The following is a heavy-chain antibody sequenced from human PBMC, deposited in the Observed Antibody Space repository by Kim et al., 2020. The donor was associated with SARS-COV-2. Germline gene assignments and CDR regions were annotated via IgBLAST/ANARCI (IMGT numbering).Heavy chain of an antibody. V-gene: IGHV4-31*03. D-gene: IGHD3-22*01. CDR2: IYYSGST. Sequence: SETLSLTCTVSGGSISSGGYYWSWIRQHPGKGLEWIGYIYYSGSTYYNPSLKSRVTISVDTSKNQFSLKLSSVTAADTAVYYCARDSSYDSSGSLFGFDPWGQGTLVTVSS. J-gene: IGHJ5*02. CDR1: GGSISSGGYY. CDR3: ARDSSYDSSGSLFGFDP.